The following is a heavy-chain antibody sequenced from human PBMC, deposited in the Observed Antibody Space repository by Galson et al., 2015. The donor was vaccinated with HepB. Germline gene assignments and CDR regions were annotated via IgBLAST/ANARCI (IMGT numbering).Heavy chain of an antibody. CDR1: GFTFSSYW. J-gene: IGHJ4*02. CDR3: TTLKRDAGYSSGWSNY. Sequence: SLRLSCAASGFTFSSYWMSWVRQAPGKGLEWVANIKQDGSEKYYVDSVKGRFTISRDNAKNSLYLQMNSLRAEDTAVYYCTTLKRDAGYSSGWSNYWGQGTLVTVSS. CDR2: IKQDGSEK. V-gene: IGHV3-7*03. D-gene: IGHD6-19*01.